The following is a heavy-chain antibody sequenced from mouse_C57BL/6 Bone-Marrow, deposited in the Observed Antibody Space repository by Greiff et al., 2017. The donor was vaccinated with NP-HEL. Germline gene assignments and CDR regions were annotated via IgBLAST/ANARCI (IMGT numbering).Heavy chain of an antibody. D-gene: IGHD3-2*02. CDR3: ARSGEGY. CDR2: IDPSDSYT. CDR1: GYTFTSYW. Sequence: QVQLQQSGAELVKPGASVKLSCKASGYTFTSYWMQWVKQRPGQGLEWIGEIDPSDSYTNYNQKFKGKATLTVDTSSSTAYMQLSSLTSEDSAVYYCARSGEGYWGQGTTLTVSS. V-gene: IGHV1-50*01. J-gene: IGHJ2*01.